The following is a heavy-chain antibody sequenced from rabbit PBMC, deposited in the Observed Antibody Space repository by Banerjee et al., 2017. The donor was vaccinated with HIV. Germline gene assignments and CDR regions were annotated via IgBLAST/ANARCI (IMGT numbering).Heavy chain of an antibody. CDR1: GFDFSSNA. V-gene: IGHV1S45*01. CDR3: ATNHYTGDFNL. D-gene: IGHD4-1*01. J-gene: IGHJ4*01. CDR2: IYTGSGNT. Sequence: QEQLVESGGGLVQPEGSLTLTCKASGFDFSSNAMCWVRQAPGKGLEWIGCIYTGSGNTYYASWAKGRFTISKTSSTTVTLQMTSLTAADTATYFCATNHYTGDFNLWGPGTLVTVS.